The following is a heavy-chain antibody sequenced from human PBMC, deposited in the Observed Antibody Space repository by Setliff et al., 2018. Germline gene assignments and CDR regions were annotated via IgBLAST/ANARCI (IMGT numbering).Heavy chain of an antibody. CDR1: GASISSGDSY. CDR2: IFYSGNT. Sequence: PSETLSLTCTVSGASISSGDSYWSWIRQTPGEGLEFIGYIFYSGNTYYNPSLKSRAIISVDTSKNQFSLELNSVTAADTAVYYCARDRRAAGPFDYWGQGALVTVS. V-gene: IGHV4-30-4*01. J-gene: IGHJ4*02. D-gene: IGHD6-13*01. CDR3: ARDRRAAGPFDY.